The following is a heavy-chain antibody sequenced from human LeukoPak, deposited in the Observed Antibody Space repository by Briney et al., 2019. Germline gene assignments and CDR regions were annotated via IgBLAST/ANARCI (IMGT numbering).Heavy chain of an antibody. J-gene: IGHJ4*02. CDR2: ISGSGRNT. CDR1: GFAFSSYT. CDR3: VTNYYDSSSYHPDFDY. V-gene: IGHV3-23*01. Sequence: GGSLRLSCAASGFAFSSYTMNWVRQAPVKGLEWVATISGSGRNTYYADSVKGRSAISRDNSKNTLYLQMTSLRAEDTAVYYCVTNYYDSSSYHPDFDYWGQGALVTVSS. D-gene: IGHD3-22*01.